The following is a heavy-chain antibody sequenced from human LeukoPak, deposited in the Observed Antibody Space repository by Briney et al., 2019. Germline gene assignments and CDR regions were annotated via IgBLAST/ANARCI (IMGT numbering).Heavy chain of an antibody. V-gene: IGHV5-51*01. Sequence: GASLKISCMGSGYIFTSYCSCWVRQLPAKSREGMRIIYPGDSDTKYSPSFQGQVTISADKYISTAYMQWSSLKASDTDMYYCARHTAAAWDYYYMDVWGKGTTVTVSS. CDR2: IYPGDSDT. J-gene: IGHJ6*03. CDR3: ARHTAAAWDYYYMDV. CDR1: GYIFTSYC. D-gene: IGHD6-13*01.